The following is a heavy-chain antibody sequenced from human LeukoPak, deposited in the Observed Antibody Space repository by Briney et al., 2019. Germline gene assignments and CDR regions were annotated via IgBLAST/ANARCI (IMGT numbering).Heavy chain of an antibody. V-gene: IGHV3-33*01. D-gene: IGHD4-17*01. J-gene: IGHJ4*02. CDR2: IWYDGSNK. CDR1: GFTFSSYG. Sequence: GGSLRLSCAASGFTFSSYGMHWVRQAPGKGLEWVAVIWYDGSNKYYADSVKGRFTISRDNSKNTLYLQMNSLRAEDTAVYYCARVLAVTTEFDYWGQGTLVTVSS. CDR3: ARVLAVTTEFDY.